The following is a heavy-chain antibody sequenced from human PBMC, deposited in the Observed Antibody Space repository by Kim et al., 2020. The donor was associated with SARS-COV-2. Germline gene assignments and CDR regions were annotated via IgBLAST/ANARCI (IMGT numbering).Heavy chain of an antibody. Sequence: GRFTISRDNSKNTLYLQMNSLRAEDTAVYYCAKDHYYYDSSGYYDRPFDYWGQGTLVTVSS. CDR3: AKDHYYYDSSGYYDRPFDY. V-gene: IGHV3-23*01. J-gene: IGHJ4*02. D-gene: IGHD3-22*01.